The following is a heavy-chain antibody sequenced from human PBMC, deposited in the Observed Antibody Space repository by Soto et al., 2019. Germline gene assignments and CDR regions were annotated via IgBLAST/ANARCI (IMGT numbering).Heavy chain of an antibody. D-gene: IGHD3-3*01. Sequence: GGSLRLSCAASGFTFSSYAMSWARQAPGKGLEWVSAISGSGGSTYYADSVKGRFTISRDNSKNTLYLQMNSLRAEDTAVYYCAKDQSTIFGVVSWFDPWGQGTLVTVSS. CDR3: AKDQSTIFGVVSWFDP. CDR2: ISGSGGST. J-gene: IGHJ5*02. CDR1: GFTFSSYA. V-gene: IGHV3-23*01.